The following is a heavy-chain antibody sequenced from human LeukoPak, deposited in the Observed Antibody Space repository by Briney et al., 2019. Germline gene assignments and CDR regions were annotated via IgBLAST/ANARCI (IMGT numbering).Heavy chain of an antibody. V-gene: IGHV6-1*01. J-gene: IGHJ5*02. CDR3: AREIPAENWFDP. Sequence: SQTLTLTCAISGDSVTSNNIAWNWISQSPSRGLEWLRRTYYRSKYYSDYAVSVKIRIAINPDTSKNQFSLRLNSVTPEDTAVYFCAREIPAENWFDPWGQGTLVTVSS. D-gene: IGHD6-13*01. CDR2: TYYRSKYYS. CDR1: GDSVTSNNIA.